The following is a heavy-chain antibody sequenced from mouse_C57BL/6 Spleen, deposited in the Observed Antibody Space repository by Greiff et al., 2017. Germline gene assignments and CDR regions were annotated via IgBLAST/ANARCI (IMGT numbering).Heavy chain of an antibody. V-gene: IGHV3-6*01. CDR1: GYSITSGYY. CDR2: RSYDGSK. Sequence: VQLKESGPGLVKPSQSLSLTCSVTGYSITSGYYWNWIRQFPGNKLEWMGYRSYDGSKNYNPSLKNRISITRDTSKNQFFLKLTSVTTEDTATSYCAGHYFDYWGQGTTLTVSS. J-gene: IGHJ2*01. CDR3: AGHYFDY.